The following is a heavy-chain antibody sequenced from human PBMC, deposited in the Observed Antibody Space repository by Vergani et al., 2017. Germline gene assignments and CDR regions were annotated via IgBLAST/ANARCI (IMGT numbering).Heavy chain of an antibody. CDR2: ISPGASTV. V-gene: IGHV3-11*04. Sequence: LEESGGGSVKPGGSLRLSCAASGFKFSDHYMSWIRQAPGKGLEWVSHISPGASTVSYTDSVTGRFTVSRDNDNNSLTLHMTTLRVEDTAVYYCAMNPGISTTRHYYAMDVWGQGTTVTVSS. CDR1: GFKFSDHY. D-gene: IGHD1-1*01. CDR3: AMNPGISTTRHYYAMDV. J-gene: IGHJ6*02.